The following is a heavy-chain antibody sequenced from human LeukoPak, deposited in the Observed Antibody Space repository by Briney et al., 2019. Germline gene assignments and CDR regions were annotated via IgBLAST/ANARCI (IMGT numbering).Heavy chain of an antibody. V-gene: IGHV1-46*01. J-gene: IGHJ5*02. CDR3: ARDLRIAAAGENWFDP. D-gene: IGHD6-13*01. CDR2: INPSGGST. CDR1: GYTFTSYY. Sequence: ASVKVSCKASGYTFTSYYMHWVRQAPGQGLEWMGIINPSGGSTSYAQKFQGRVTMTRDTSTSTVYMELSGLRSEDTAVYYCARDLRIAAAGENWFDPWGQGTLVTVSS.